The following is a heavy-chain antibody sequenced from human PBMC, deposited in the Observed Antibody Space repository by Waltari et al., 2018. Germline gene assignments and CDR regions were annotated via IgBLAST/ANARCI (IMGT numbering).Heavy chain of an antibody. J-gene: IGHJ5*02. V-gene: IGHV1-46*01. D-gene: IGHD6-19*01. CDR2: INPDGGDT. CDR3: ARDNSYTRERSGWWFDP. Sequence: QVQLVQSGAEVKKPGASVTVSCKASVSTFTRPWLHWGRQAPGQGPEWMGVINPDGGDTMYAQKFQGRRTMTRDTSTSTYYMELSSLRSEDTASYYCARDNSYTRERSGWWFDPWGPGTLVTVSS. CDR1: VSTFTRPW.